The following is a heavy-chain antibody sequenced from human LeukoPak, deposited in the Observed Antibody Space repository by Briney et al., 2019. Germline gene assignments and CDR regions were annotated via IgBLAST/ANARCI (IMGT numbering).Heavy chain of an antibody. D-gene: IGHD3-22*01. J-gene: IGHJ4*02. CDR3: AKDGYYDSSGYYSGYFDY. V-gene: IGHV3-9*03. CDR2: ISWNSGSI. CDR1: GFTFDDYA. Sequence: PGGSLGLSCAASGFTFDDYAMHWVRQAPGRGLEGVSGISWNSGSIGYVDFVKGRFTISRDNAKNSLYLQMNSLRAEDMALYYCAKDGYYDSSGYYSGYFDYWGQGTLVTVSS.